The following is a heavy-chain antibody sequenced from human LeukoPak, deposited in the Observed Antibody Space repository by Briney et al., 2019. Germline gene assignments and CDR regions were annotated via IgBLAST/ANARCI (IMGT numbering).Heavy chain of an antibody. CDR3: ARSKYCSSTSCLWDY. D-gene: IGHD2-2*01. CDR2: IYPGDSDT. Sequence: GESLKISCKGSGYSFTSYWIGWVRQVPGKGLEWMGIIYPGDSDTRYSPSFQGQVTISADKSISTAYLQWSSLKASDTAMYYCARSKYCSSTSCLWDYWGQGTLVTVSS. CDR1: GYSFTSYW. V-gene: IGHV5-51*01. J-gene: IGHJ4*02.